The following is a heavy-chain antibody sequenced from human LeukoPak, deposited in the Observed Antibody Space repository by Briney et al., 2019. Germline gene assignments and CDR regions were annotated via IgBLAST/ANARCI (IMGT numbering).Heavy chain of an antibody. J-gene: IGHJ4*02. CDR3: ARYNWNDVVSALDY. V-gene: IGHV1-2*02. CDR2: INPNSGAT. CDR1: GYTFSGDY. Sequence: GASVKVSCKASGYTFSGDYIHWVRQVPGQGLEWMGWINPNSGATSYAQKFQGGVTLTRDTSITTFYMEVSRLRSDDTAVYFCARYNWNDVVSALDYWGQGTLVTVSS. D-gene: IGHD1-1*01.